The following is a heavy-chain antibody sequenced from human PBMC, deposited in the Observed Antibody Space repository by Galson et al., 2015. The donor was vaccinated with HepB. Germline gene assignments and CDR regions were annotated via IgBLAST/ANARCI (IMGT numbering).Heavy chain of an antibody. CDR2: IYSGGST. D-gene: IGHD3-3*01. CDR3: ASRITIFGVVSTEGVFDI. CDR1: GFTVSRNY. Sequence: SLRLSCAASGFTVSRNYMSWVRQAPGKGLEWVSVIYSGGSTYYADSVKGRFTISRDNSKNTLYLQMNSLRAEDTAVYYCASRITIFGVVSTEGVFDIWGQGTMVTVSS. J-gene: IGHJ3*02. V-gene: IGHV3-66*01.